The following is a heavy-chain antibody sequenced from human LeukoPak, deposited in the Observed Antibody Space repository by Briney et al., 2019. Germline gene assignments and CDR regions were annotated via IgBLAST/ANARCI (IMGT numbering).Heavy chain of an antibody. J-gene: IGHJ4*02. CDR1: GYTFTSYG. CDR3: ARDVYYYDSSGYLDY. CDR2: ISAYNGNT. D-gene: IGHD3-22*01. V-gene: IGHV1-18*01. Sequence: EASVKVSCKASGYTFTSYGISWVRQAPGQGLEWMGWISAYNGNTNYAQKLQGRVTMTTDTSTSTAYMELRSLRSDDTAVYYCARDVYYYDSSGYLDYWGQGTLVTVSS.